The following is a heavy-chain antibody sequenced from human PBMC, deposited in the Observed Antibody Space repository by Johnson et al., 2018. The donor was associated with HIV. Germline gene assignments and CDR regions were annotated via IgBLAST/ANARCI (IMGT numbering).Heavy chain of an antibody. D-gene: IGHD6-13*01. CDR1: GFNFGDYA. CDR3: AKDKYSSSPDAFEI. J-gene: IGHJ3*02. Sequence: EVQLVESGGGLVQPGRSLRLSCSGSGFNFGDYAVNWVRQAPGKGLEWVSVIYSGGSTYYADSVKGRFTISRDNSKNTLYLEMNSLRAEDTAVYYCAKDKYSSSPDAFEIWGQGTLVTVSS. V-gene: IGHV3-23*03. CDR2: IYSGGST.